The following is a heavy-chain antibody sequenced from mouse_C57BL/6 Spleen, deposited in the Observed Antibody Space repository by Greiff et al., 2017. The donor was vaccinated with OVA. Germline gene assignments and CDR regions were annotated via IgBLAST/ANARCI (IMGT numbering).Heavy chain of an antibody. J-gene: IGHJ2*01. CDR2: IYPGDGDT. V-gene: IGHV1-82*01. Sequence: QVQLQQSGPELVKPGASVKISCKASGYAFSSSWMNWVKQRPGKGLEWIGRIYPGDGDTNYNGKFKGKATLTADKSSSTAYMQLSSLTSEDSAVYFCARGQVTGPFDYWGQGTTLTVSS. D-gene: IGHD2-1*01. CDR1: GYAFSSSW. CDR3: ARGQVTGPFDY.